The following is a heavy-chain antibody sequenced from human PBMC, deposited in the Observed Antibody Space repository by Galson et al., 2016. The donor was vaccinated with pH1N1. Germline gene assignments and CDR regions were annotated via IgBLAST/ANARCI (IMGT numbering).Heavy chain of an antibody. D-gene: IGHD4-17*01. CDR3: ARRAYGDSFYS. J-gene: IGHJ4*02. Sequence: SLRLSCAASGFIFSDYSFIWVRQAPGKGLEWLSYISTGRSVVQYADAVKGRLTISKDNAQRSVYLQINSLRLEDTAVYHCARRAYGDSFYSWGRGTLVAVSS. V-gene: IGHV3-48*04. CDR1: GFIFSDYS. CDR2: ISTGRSVV.